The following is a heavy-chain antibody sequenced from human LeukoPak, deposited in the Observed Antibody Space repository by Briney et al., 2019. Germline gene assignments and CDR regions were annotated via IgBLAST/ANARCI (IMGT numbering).Heavy chain of an antibody. D-gene: IGHD1-1*01. V-gene: IGHV4-38-2*01. J-gene: IGHJ6*03. Sequence: SETLSLTCAVSGYSISSCYYCGLSQQPSGGGQGLVGSIYHSGSTYYNPSLKSRVTISVDTSKHQLFLKVSCVTDADTAVYYCARHGGTTGYYYHYMDVWGKGTTVTVSS. CDR2: IYHSGST. CDR3: ARHGGTTGYYYHYMDV. CDR1: GYSISSCYY.